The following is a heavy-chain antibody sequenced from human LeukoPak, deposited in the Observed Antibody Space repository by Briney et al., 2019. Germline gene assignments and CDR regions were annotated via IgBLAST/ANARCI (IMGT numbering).Heavy chain of an antibody. Sequence: ASVKVSCKASGYTFTGYYMHWVRQAPGQGLEWMGRLNPNSGGTNYAQKFQGRVTMTRDTSISTAYMELSRLRSDDTAVYYCARDPISRWELPLHFDYWGQGTLVTVSS. V-gene: IGHV1-2*06. J-gene: IGHJ4*02. CDR3: ARDPISRWELPLHFDY. CDR1: GYTFTGYY. D-gene: IGHD1-26*01. CDR2: LNPNSGGT.